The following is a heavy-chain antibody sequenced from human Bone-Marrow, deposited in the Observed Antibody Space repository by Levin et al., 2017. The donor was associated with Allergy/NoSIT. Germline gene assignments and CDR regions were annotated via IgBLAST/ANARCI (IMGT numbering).Heavy chain of an antibody. V-gene: IGHV1-69*13. J-gene: IGHJ6*02. CDR3: ARDGYGSSYYPNDYGMGV. Sequence: ASVKVSCRASGGTFSGYAFSWVRQAPGQGLEWMGGIIPMFGTTNYAQKFQGRVTITADESTSTIYMALSSLRSEDTAFYYCARDGYGSSYYPNDYGMGVWGLGTTVTVSS. CDR1: GGTFSGYA. D-gene: IGHD6-13*01. CDR2: IIPMFGTT.